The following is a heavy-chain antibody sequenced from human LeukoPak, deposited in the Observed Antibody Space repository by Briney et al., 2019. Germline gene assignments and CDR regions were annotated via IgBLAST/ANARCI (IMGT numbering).Heavy chain of an antibody. Sequence: KASETLSLTCAVYGGSFSGYYWSWIRQPPGKGLKWIGEINHSGSTNYNPSLKSRVTISVDTSKNQFSLKLSSVTAADTAVYYCASGSIVVVPAAPGDYYYYGMDVWGQGTTVTVSS. CDR2: INHSGST. CDR3: ASGSIVVVPAAPGDYYYYGMDV. V-gene: IGHV4-34*01. D-gene: IGHD2-2*01. J-gene: IGHJ6*02. CDR1: GGSFSGYY.